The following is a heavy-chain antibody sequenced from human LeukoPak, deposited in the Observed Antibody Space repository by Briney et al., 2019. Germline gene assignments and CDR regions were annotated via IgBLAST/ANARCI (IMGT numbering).Heavy chain of an antibody. Sequence: PGGSLRLSCAASGFTVSSNYMSWVRQAPGKGLEWVSVIYSGGSTYYADSVKGRFTISRDNSKNTLYLQMNSLRAEDTAVYYCARAYYGAHWMGYWGQGTLVTVSS. CDR1: GFTVSSNY. CDR2: IYSGGST. V-gene: IGHV3-53*01. D-gene: IGHD3-22*01. CDR3: ARAYYGAHWMGY. J-gene: IGHJ4*02.